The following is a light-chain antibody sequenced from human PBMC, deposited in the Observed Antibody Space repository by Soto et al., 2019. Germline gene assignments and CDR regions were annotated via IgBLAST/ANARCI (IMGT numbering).Light chain of an antibody. CDR3: ISYTSDDVRYV. Sequence: QSGLTQPASVSVTPGQSITISCTGSNSDVGIYDFVSWYQHHPGRAPKLIVSEVSHRPSGVSNRFSGSKSGNTASLTISGLQSEDEADYYCISYTSDDVRYVFGTGTKVTVL. J-gene: IGLJ1*01. CDR1: NSDVGIYDF. V-gene: IGLV2-14*01. CDR2: EVS.